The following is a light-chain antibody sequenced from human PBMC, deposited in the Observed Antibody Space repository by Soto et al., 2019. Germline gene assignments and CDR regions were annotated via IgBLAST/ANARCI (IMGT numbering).Light chain of an antibody. Sequence: QSVLTQPASVSGSPGQSITISCTGTSSDVGGYNFVSWYQQHPGKAPKLMIYDVSNRPSGVSNRLSGSKSGNTASLTISGLQAEDEAAYYCSSYTSSSTLVFGTGTKVTVL. CDR2: DVS. V-gene: IGLV2-14*01. J-gene: IGLJ1*01. CDR1: SSDVGGYNF. CDR3: SSYTSSSTLV.